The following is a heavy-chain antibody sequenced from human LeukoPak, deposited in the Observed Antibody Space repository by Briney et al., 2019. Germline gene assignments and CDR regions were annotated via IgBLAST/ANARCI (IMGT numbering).Heavy chain of an antibody. D-gene: IGHD3-10*01. CDR3: ARNRYYYGSGSYGVPNWFDP. CDR2: IYYSGST. Sequence: SETLSLTCTVSGYSISSGYYWGWIRQPPGKGLEWIGNIYYSGSTYYNPSLKSRVTISVDTSKNQFSLKLSSVTAADTAVYYCARNRYYYGSGSYGVPNWFDPWGQGTLVTVSS. CDR1: GYSISSGYY. V-gene: IGHV4-38-2*02. J-gene: IGHJ5*02.